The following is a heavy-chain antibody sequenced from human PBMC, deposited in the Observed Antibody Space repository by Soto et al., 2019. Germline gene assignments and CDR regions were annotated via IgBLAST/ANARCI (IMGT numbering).Heavy chain of an antibody. Sequence: SETLSLTCAVSGCSIRSNNWWSWVRQPPGKGLEWIGEIFHSGSTHYNPSLKTRVTISVDKSKNQFSLKLSSVTAADTAVYYCARVYSGSYSDYWGQGTLVT. CDR3: ARVYSGSYSDY. CDR2: IFHSGST. V-gene: IGHV4-4*02. D-gene: IGHD1-26*01. J-gene: IGHJ4*02. CDR1: GCSIRSNNW.